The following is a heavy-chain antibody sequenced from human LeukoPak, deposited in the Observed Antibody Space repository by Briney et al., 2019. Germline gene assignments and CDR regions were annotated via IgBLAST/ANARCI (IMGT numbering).Heavy chain of an antibody. CDR1: GYTFTSYD. Sequence: ASVKVSCKASGYTFTSYDINWVRQATGQGLEWMGWMNPNSGNTGYAQKFQGRVTMTRNTSISTAYMELSSLRSEDTAVYYCARGRMVRGVTTFDYWGQGTLVTVSS. CDR3: ARGRMVRGVTTFDY. V-gene: IGHV1-8*01. D-gene: IGHD3-10*01. CDR2: MNPNSGNT. J-gene: IGHJ4*02.